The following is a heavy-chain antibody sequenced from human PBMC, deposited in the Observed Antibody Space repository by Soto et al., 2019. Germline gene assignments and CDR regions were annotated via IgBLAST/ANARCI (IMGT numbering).Heavy chain of an antibody. D-gene: IGHD2-15*01. CDR1: GFTFSSYG. V-gene: IGHV3-30*18. CDR2: ISYDGSNK. Sequence: GGSLRLSCAASGFTFSSYGMHWVRQAPGKGLEWVAVISYDGSNKYYADSVKGRFTISRDNSKNTLYLQMNSLRAEDTAVYYCAKGQGIVVVVAHFDYWGQGTLVTVSS. J-gene: IGHJ4*02. CDR3: AKGQGIVVVVAHFDY.